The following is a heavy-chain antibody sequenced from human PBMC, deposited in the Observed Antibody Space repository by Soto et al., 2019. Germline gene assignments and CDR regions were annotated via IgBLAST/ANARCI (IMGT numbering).Heavy chain of an antibody. CDR3: AKERYDYSFSWFDP. D-gene: IGHD4-4*01. CDR2: ISYDGSNK. CDR1: GFTFSSYG. Sequence: GGSLRLSCAASGFTFSSYGMHWVRQAPGKGLEWVAVISYDGSNKYYADSVKGRFTISRDNSKNTLYLQMNSLRAEDTAVYYCAKERYDYSFSWFDPWGQGTLVTVSS. V-gene: IGHV3-30*18. J-gene: IGHJ5*02.